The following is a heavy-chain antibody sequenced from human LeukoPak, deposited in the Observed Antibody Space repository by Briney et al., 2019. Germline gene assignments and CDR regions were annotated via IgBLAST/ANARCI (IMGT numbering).Heavy chain of an antibody. CDR1: GFTFNTYA. CDR2: ISDSSDRT. CDR3: ALCRLPFYGMDV. D-gene: IGHD2-2*01. Sequence: GGSLRLSCAASGFTFNTYAMSWVRQAPGKGLEWVSTISDSSDRTYYADSVKGRFTISRDNSKNTLYLQMNSLRAEDTAVYSCALCRLPFYGMDVWGQGTTVTVSS. J-gene: IGHJ6*02. V-gene: IGHV3-23*01.